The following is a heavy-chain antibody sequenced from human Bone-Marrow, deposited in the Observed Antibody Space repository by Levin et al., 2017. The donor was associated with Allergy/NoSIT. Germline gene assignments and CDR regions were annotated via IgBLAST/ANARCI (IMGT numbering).Heavy chain of an antibody. Sequence: ASVKVSCAASGFTFSSYAMSWVRQAPGKGLEWVSAISGSGVSTYYADSVKGRFTISRDKSKNTLNLQMNSLRTEDTAIYYCAKGDWDCSGSSCNYGLDVWGQGTTVTVSS. V-gene: IGHV3-23*01. CDR2: ISGSGVST. D-gene: IGHD2-15*01. CDR1: GFTFSSYA. J-gene: IGHJ6*02. CDR3: AKGDWDCSGSSCNYGLDV.